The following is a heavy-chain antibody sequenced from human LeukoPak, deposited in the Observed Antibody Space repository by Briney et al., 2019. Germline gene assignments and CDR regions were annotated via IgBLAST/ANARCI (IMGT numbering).Heavy chain of an antibody. V-gene: IGHV3-33*06. D-gene: IGHD3-22*01. CDR3: AKVGYDSSGYYGYCYYYYMDV. J-gene: IGHJ6*03. CDR1: GFTFSSYG. CDR2: IWYDGSNK. Sequence: GRSLRLSCAASGFTFSSYGMHWVRQAPGKGLEWVAVIWYDGSNKYYADSVKGRFTISRDNSKNTLYLQMNSLRAEDTAVYYCAKVGYDSSGYYGYCYYYYMDVWGKGTTVTVSS.